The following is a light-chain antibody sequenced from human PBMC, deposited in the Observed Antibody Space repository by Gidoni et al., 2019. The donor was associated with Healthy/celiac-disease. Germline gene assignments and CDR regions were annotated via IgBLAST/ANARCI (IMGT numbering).Light chain of an antibody. Sequence: EIVLTQSPATLSLSPGERATLSCRASQSVSSYVAWYQQKPGQAPRLLIYAASNRATGIPARFSGSGSGTDFTLTISSLEPEDFAVYYCQQRSNWPPLTFGGGTKVEIK. J-gene: IGKJ4*01. V-gene: IGKV3-11*01. CDR3: QQRSNWPPLT. CDR2: AAS. CDR1: QSVSSY.